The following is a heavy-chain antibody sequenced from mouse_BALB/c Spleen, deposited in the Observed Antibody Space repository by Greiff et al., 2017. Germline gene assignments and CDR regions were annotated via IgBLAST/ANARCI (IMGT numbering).Heavy chain of an antibody. D-gene: IGHD2-14*01. Sequence: DVMLVESGGGLVQPGGSLKLSCAASGFTFSSYGMSWVRQTPDKRLELVATINSNGGSTYYPDSVKGRFTISRDNAKNTLYLQMSSLKSEDTAMYYCARDNYRFGFDYWGQGTTLTVSS. J-gene: IGHJ2*01. V-gene: IGHV5-6-3*01. CDR2: INSNGGST. CDR3: ARDNYRFGFDY. CDR1: GFTFSSYG.